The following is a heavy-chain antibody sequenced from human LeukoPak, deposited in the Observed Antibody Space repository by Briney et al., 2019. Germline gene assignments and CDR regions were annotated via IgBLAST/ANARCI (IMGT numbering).Heavy chain of an antibody. CDR1: GFPFNTYA. V-gene: IGHV3-33*01. CDR2: IWHDGSHK. CDR3: ARDIFGSGSYPDF. J-gene: IGHJ4*02. D-gene: IGHD3-10*01. Sequence: PGRSLRLSCAASGFPFNTYAMHWVRQAPGQGLEWWALIWHDGSHKFYSNSVRGQFTISRDNSKNTVSLQMNNLRPEDTAVYYCARDIFGSGSYPDFWGQGTLVTVSS.